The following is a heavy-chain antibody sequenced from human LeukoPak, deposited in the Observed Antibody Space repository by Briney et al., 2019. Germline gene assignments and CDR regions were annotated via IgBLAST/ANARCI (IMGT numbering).Heavy chain of an antibody. CDR1: GGSISSYY. CDR3: ARETTLRRKQWLVPGWFDP. V-gene: IGHV4-59*08. J-gene: IGHJ5*02. D-gene: IGHD6-19*01. Sequence: SETLSLTCTVSGGSISSYYWSWIRQPPGKGLEWIGYIYYSGSTNYKSSLKSRVTISVDTSKNQFSLKLSSVTAADTAVYYCARETTLRRKQWLVPGWFDPWGQGTLVTVSS. CDR2: IYYSGST.